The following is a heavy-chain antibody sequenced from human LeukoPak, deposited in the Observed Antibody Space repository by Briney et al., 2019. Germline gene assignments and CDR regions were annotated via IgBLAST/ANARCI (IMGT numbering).Heavy chain of an antibody. Sequence: GGSLRLSCAASGFTFSSYNMNWVRQAAGKGLEWVSFISSSSTTISYADSVKGRFTISRDNAKSSLYLQMNSLRAEDTAVYYCARDLVQLWSKDYWGQGTLVTVSS. CDR3: ARDLVQLWSKDY. V-gene: IGHV3-48*04. J-gene: IGHJ4*02. CDR2: ISSSSTTI. CDR1: GFTFSSYN. D-gene: IGHD5-18*01.